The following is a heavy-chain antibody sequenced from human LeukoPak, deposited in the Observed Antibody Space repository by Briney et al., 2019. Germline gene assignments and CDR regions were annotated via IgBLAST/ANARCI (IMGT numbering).Heavy chain of an antibody. CDR1: GFDFSSYA. Sequence: GGSLRLSCAASGFDFSSYAMIWVRQAPGKGLEWVSTFSGGGGITYYADSVKGRFTVSRDNSKSTVYLQMNSLRAEDTAVYYCAKDTLVVVVPQFDCWGQGTLVTVSS. J-gene: IGHJ4*02. CDR3: AKDTLVVVVPQFDC. V-gene: IGHV3-23*01. CDR2: FSGGGGIT. D-gene: IGHD3-22*01.